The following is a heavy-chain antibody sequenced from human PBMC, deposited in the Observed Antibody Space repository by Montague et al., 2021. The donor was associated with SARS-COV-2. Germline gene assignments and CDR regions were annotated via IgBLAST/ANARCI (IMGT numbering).Heavy chain of an antibody. Sequence: SETLSLTCTVSGGSIMRSDYYWGWIRQAPGKGLEWIGSIYYSGRTMYTPSLKTRLSMSIDKSKNQFSLRLNSVTAADTSIYYCARHETGDPPFSDWGQGTLVTVSS. J-gene: IGHJ4*02. V-gene: IGHV4-39*01. CDR2: IYYSGRT. D-gene: IGHD7-27*01. CDR3: ARHETGDPPFSD. CDR1: GGSIMRSDYY.